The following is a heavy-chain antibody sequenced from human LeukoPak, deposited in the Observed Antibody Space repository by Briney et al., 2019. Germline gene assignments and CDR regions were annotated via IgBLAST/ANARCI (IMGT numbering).Heavy chain of an antibody. J-gene: IGHJ4*02. V-gene: IGHV3-66*01. D-gene: IGHD5-18*01. Sequence: GGSLRLSCAASGFSVNNLYMNWVRQAPGKGLEWVSVIYSGDRTYYADSVKGRFTISRDTSKNTVYLQMNSLRPEETAVYYCARDGEYSYGYGFDYWGQGTLVTVSS. CDR3: ARDGEYSYGYGFDY. CDR1: GFSVNNLY. CDR2: IYSGDRT.